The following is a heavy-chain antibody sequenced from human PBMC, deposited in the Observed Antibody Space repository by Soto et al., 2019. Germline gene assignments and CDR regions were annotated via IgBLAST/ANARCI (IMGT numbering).Heavy chain of an antibody. J-gene: IGHJ6*02. CDR3: AQAINPPHTSGVATTTYYYYGMDV. CDR1: GDSVSSNSAA. CDR2: TYYRSKWYN. D-gene: IGHD5-12*01. V-gene: IGHV6-1*01. Sequence: SQTLSLTCAISGDSVSSNSAAWNWIRQSPSRGLEWLGRTYYRSKWYNDYAVSVKSRITINPDTSKNQFSLQLNSVTPEDTAVYYCAQAINPPHTSGVATTTYYYYGMDVWGQGTTVTVSS.